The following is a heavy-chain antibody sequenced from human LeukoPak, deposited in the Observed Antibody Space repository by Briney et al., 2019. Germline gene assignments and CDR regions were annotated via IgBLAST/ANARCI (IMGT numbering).Heavy chain of an antibody. CDR1: GFTFSSYA. CDR3: ASEIIFGSFDP. Sequence: GGSLRLSCAASGFTFSSYAMHWVRQAPGKGLEWVAVISYDGSNKYYADSVKGRFTISRDNSKNTLYLQMNSLRAEDTAVYYCASEIIFGSFDPWSQGTLVTVSS. D-gene: IGHD3-3*01. V-gene: IGHV3-30*04. CDR2: ISYDGSNK. J-gene: IGHJ5*02.